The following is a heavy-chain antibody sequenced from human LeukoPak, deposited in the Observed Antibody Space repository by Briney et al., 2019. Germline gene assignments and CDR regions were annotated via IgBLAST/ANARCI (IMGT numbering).Heavy chain of an antibody. D-gene: IGHD2-21*02. CDR3: ATGGAYCGGDCYPVDYFDY. Sequence: ASVKVSCKASGYTFTSYAMHWVRQAPGQRLEWMGWINAGNGNTKYSRKFQGRVTITRDTSASTVYMELSSLRSEDTAVYYCATGGAYCGGDCYPVDYFDYWGQGTLVTVSS. J-gene: IGHJ4*02. CDR2: INAGNGNT. CDR1: GYTFTSYA. V-gene: IGHV1-3*01.